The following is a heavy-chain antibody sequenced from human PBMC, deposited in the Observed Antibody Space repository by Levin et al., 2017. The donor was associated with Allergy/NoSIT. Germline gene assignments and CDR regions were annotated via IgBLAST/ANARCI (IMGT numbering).Heavy chain of an antibody. J-gene: IGHJ6*03. V-gene: IGHV1-18*01. Sequence: ASVKVSCKASGYTFKNYGISWVRQAPGQGLEWMGWISTHNGNTNYAQSFQGRVTIPTDTSTSTADMELRSLISDDTAVYYCARFVVTPVSYFYMDVWGKGTTVTVSS. CDR2: ISTHNGNT. D-gene: IGHD2-2*01. CDR1: GYTFKNYG. CDR3: ARFVVTPVSYFYMDV.